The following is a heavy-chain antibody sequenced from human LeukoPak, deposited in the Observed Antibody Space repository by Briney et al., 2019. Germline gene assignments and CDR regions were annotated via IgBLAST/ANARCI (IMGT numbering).Heavy chain of an antibody. CDR1: GGSISSYY. J-gene: IGHJ4*02. V-gene: IGHV4-59*01. CDR3: ARTRYYDILTGHQPFDY. Sequence: PSETLSLTCTVSGGSISSYYWSWIRQPPGKGLEWIGYIYYSGSTNYNPSLKSRVTISVDTSKNQFSLKLSSVTAADTAVYYCARTRYYDILTGHQPFDYWGQGTLVTVSS. D-gene: IGHD3-9*01. CDR2: IYYSGST.